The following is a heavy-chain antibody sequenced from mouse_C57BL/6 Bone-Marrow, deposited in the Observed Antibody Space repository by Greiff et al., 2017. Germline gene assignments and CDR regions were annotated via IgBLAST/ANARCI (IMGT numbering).Heavy chain of an antibody. V-gene: IGHV1-7*01. D-gene: IGHD1-1*01. Sequence: VQGVESGAELAKPGASVKLSCKASGYTFTSYWMHWVKQRPGQGLEWIGYINPSSGYTKYNQKFKDKATLTADKSSSTAYMQLRSLTYEDSAVYYCAREMLITTVVGGDYWGQGTTLTVSS. CDR1: GYTFTSYW. CDR2: INPSSGYT. CDR3: AREMLITTVVGGDY. J-gene: IGHJ2*01.